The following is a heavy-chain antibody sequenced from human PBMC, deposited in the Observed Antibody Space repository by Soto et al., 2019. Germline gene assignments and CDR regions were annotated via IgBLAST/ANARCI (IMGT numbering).Heavy chain of an antibody. V-gene: IGHV4-59*01. D-gene: IGHD6-13*01. CDR3: ARVWYSSSWYYFDY. Sequence: SETLSLTCTVSGGSISSYYWSWIRQPPGKGLEWIGYIYYSGSTNYNPSLKSRVTISVDTSKNQFSLKLSSVTAADTAVYYCARVWYSSSWYYFDYWGQGTLVTVSS. J-gene: IGHJ4*02. CDR1: GGSISSYY. CDR2: IYYSGST.